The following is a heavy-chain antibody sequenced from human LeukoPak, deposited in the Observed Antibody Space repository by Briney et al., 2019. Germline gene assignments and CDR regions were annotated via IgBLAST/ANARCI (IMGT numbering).Heavy chain of an antibody. J-gene: IGHJ4*02. Sequence: GGSLRLSCAASGFTFSSYAMSWVRQAPGKGLEWVSAISGSGGSTYYADSVKGRFTISRDNSKNSLYLQMNSLRAEDTAVYYCARDRTDYGDHGGPDYWGQGTLVTVSS. CDR3: ARDRTDYGDHGGPDY. CDR2: ISGSGGST. CDR1: GFTFSSYA. D-gene: IGHD4-17*01. V-gene: IGHV3-23*01.